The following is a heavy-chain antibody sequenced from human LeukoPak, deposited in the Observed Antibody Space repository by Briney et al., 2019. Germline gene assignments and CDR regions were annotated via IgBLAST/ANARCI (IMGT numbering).Heavy chain of an antibody. CDR1: GFTFSSYG. CDR3: ARDDNYSSWSLGGGPGNVFDM. J-gene: IGHJ3*02. V-gene: IGHV3-33*01. D-gene: IGHD6-6*01. Sequence: GRSLRLSCAASGFTFSSYGMHWVRQAPGKGLEWVAVIWYDGSNKYYADSVKGRFTISRDNSKNTLYLQMNSLRAEDTAVYYCARDDNYSSWSLGGGPGNVFDMWGKGKMVTVFS. CDR2: IWYDGSNK.